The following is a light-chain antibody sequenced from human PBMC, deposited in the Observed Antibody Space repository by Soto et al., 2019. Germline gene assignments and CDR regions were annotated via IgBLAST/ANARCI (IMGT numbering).Light chain of an antibody. V-gene: IGKV1-5*03. CDR2: KAS. CDR1: QTISSW. J-gene: IGKJ1*01. Sequence: DIQMTQSHSTLSGSVGDRVTITCRASQTISSWLAWYQQKPGKAPKLLIYKASTLKSGVPSRFSGSGSGTEFTLTISSLQPDDFATDYCQQYNSYPWTFGQGTKVDIK. CDR3: QQYNSYPWT.